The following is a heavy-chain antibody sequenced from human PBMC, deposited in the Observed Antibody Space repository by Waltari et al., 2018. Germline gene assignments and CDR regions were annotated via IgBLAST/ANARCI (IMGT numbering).Heavy chain of an antibody. CDR1: GYSFTSYW. J-gene: IGHJ4*02. Sequence: EVQLVQSGAEVKKPGESLRISCKGSGYSFTSYWISWVRQMPGKGLEWRGRIDQIDADTNYSPSFQGHVTISADKSISTAYLQWSSLKASDTAMYYCARSPETGTTAVDYWGQGTLVTVSS. D-gene: IGHD1-1*01. CDR3: ARSPETGTTAVDY. V-gene: IGHV5-10-1*01. CDR2: IDQIDADT.